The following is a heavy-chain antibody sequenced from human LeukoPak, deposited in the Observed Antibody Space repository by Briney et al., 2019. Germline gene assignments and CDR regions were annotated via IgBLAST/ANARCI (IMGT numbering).Heavy chain of an antibody. Sequence: PVGSLRLSCAASGFTFRIYEMNWVRQAPGKGLEGVSYISSSGSTIYYADSVKGRFTISRDNAKNSLYLQMNSLGAEDTAIYYCLRRNDHWGQGTLITVSS. CDR1: GFTFRIYE. J-gene: IGHJ1*01. V-gene: IGHV3-48*03. CDR3: LRRNDH. D-gene: IGHD3-16*01. CDR2: ISSSGSTI.